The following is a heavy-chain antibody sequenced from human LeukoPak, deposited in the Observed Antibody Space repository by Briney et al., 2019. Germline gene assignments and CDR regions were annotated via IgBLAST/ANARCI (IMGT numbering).Heavy chain of an antibody. V-gene: IGHV3-48*03. CDR3: ARGERGYSGYDYGLDY. Sequence: PGGSLRLSCAASGFIFSNYEMNWVRQAPGKGLEWVSYIGVSGSTIHYADSVKGRFTISRDNAKNTLYLQMNSLRAEDTAVYYCARGERGYSGYDYGLDYWGQGTLVTVSS. CDR2: IGVSGSTI. D-gene: IGHD5-12*01. J-gene: IGHJ4*02. CDR1: GFIFSNYE.